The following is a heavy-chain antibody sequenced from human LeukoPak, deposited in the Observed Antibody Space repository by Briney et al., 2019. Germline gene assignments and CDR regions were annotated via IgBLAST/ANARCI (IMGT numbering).Heavy chain of an antibody. Sequence: ASVKVSCKASGGTFSSYAISWVRQAPGQGLEWMGGIIPIFGTANYAQKFQGRVTITADESTSTAYMELSSLRSEDTAVYYCARDPAAAGPNWFGPWGQGTLVTVSS. CDR3: ARDPAAAGPNWFGP. CDR2: IIPIFGTA. J-gene: IGHJ5*02. D-gene: IGHD6-13*01. V-gene: IGHV1-69*13. CDR1: GGTFSSYA.